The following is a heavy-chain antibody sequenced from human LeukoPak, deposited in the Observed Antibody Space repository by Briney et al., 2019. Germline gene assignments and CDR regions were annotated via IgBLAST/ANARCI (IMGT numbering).Heavy chain of an antibody. CDR3: ARNMGEWELLDY. Sequence: GRSLRLSCAASGFTFSSYAMHWVRQAPGKGQEWVAVISYDGSNKYYADSVKGRFTISRDNTKNTLYLQMNSLRAEDTAVYYCARNMGEWELLDYWGQGTLVTVSS. J-gene: IGHJ4*02. CDR2: ISYDGSNK. CDR1: GFTFSSYA. D-gene: IGHD1-26*01. V-gene: IGHV3-30-3*01.